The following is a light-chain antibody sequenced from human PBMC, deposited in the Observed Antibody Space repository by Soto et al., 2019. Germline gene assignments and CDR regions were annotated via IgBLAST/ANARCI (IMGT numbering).Light chain of an antibody. CDR3: AAWDDSPNGVV. Sequence: QSVLTQPPSASGSPGQSVTISCSGGGSNIGKNTVHWYQVLPGTAPKLLIYSNGQRPSGVPDRFSGSKSGTSASLAISGLQSEDEADYYCAAWDDSPNGVVFGGGTKLTVL. V-gene: IGLV1-44*01. J-gene: IGLJ2*01. CDR1: GSNIGKNT. CDR2: SNG.